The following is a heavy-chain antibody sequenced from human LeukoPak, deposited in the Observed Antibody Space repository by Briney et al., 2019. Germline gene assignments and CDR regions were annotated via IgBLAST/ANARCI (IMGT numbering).Heavy chain of an antibody. CDR1: GDSISSNSAA. CDR3: ARQKIVGEDYFDY. J-gene: IGHJ4*02. Sequence: SQTLSLTCAISGDSISSNSAAWNWIRQSPSIGLKWLGRTYYRSTWYNHYAVCVNSRTTITPDTSKTQFLLQLNAVTPEDTAVYYCARQKIVGEDYFDYWGQGTLVTVSS. CDR2: TYYRSTWYN. V-gene: IGHV6-1*01. D-gene: IGHD1-26*01.